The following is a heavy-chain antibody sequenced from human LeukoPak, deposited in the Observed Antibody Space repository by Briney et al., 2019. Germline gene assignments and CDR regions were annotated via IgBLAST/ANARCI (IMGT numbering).Heavy chain of an antibody. CDR3: ARWPNYYGSGSYRD. CDR2: INHSGST. CDR1: GGSFSGYY. Sequence: AETLSLTCAVYGGSFSGYYWSWIRQPPGKGLEWIGEINHSGSTNYNPSLKSRVTISVDTSKNQFSLKLSSVTAADTAVYYCARWPNYYGSGSYRDWGQGTLVTVSS. V-gene: IGHV4-34*01. D-gene: IGHD3-10*01. J-gene: IGHJ4*02.